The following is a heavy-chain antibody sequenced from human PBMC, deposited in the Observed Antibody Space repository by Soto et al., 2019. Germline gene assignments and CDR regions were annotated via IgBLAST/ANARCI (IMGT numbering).Heavy chain of an antibody. V-gene: IGHV4-59*08. Sequence: PSETLSLTCTVSRGSINSHYWSWIRQSPGKGLEYIGYISYSGSTNYNPSLKSRLTISVDTSKNQFSLKLSSVTAADTAVYYCARRYGRYFDYWGQGTLVTVSS. CDR1: RGSINSHY. D-gene: IGHD4-17*01. CDR3: ARRYGRYFDY. CDR2: ISYSGST. J-gene: IGHJ4*02.